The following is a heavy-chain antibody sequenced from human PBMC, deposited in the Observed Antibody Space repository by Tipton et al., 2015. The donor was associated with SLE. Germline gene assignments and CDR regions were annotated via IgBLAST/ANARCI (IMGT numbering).Heavy chain of an antibody. CDR2: TYYDGTT. V-gene: IGHV4-39*02. D-gene: IGHD5-18*01. J-gene: IGHJ4*01. CDR3: VEGHTAMVIFDS. CDR1: GVSVSATSSY. Sequence: TLSLTCNVSGVSVSATSSYWGWVRQSPGQRLEWIGSTYYDGTTYYSESLKSRVSISTDTSKNHFSLKVMSVTAADTGVYYCVEGHTAMVIFDSWGRGTLVTVSS.